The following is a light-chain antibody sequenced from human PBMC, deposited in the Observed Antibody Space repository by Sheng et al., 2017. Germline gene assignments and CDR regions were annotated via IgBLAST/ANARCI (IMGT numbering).Light chain of an antibody. Sequence: EIVLTQSPGTLSLSPGERATLSCRASQSVTSSYLAWYQQKPGQTPRLLIYGASRRATGIPDRFSGSGSGTDFTLTISSLQSEDFAVYYCQQYNQWPSFGQGTKLEIK. CDR3: QQYNQWPS. CDR2: GAS. J-gene: IGKJ2*03. CDR1: QSVTSSY. V-gene: IGKV3-20*01.